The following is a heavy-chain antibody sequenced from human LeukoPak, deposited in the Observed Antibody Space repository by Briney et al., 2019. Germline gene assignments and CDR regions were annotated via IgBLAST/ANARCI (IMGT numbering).Heavy chain of an antibody. CDR1: GGSISSGGYS. CDR3: ARLYPFDY. Sequence: SETLSLTCAVSGGSISSGGYSWSWIRQPPGKGLEWIGYIYHSGSTNYNPSLKSRVTISVDTSKNQFSLKLSSVTAADTAVYYCARLYPFDYWGQGTLVTVSS. V-gene: IGHV4-30-2*01. D-gene: IGHD2-2*01. CDR2: IYHSGST. J-gene: IGHJ4*02.